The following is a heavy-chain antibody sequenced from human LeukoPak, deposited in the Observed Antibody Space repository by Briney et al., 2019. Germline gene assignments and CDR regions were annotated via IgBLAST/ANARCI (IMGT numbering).Heavy chain of an antibody. CDR1: GFTFSSYA. CDR3: ARDHRRGYSYGTDY. V-gene: IGHV3-30*11. D-gene: IGHD5-18*01. CDR2: ILYDGSNK. J-gene: IGHJ4*02. Sequence: GRSLRLSCAASGFTFSSYAMHWVRQAPGEGREWVAVILYDGSNKYYADSVKGRFTISRDNSKNTLYLQMNSPRAEDTAVYYCARDHRRGYSYGTDYWGQGTLVTVSS.